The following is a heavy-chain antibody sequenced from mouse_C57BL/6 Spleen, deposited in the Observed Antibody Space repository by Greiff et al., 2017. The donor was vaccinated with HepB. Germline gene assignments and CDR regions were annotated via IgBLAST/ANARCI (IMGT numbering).Heavy chain of an antibody. D-gene: IGHD2-2*01. CDR1: GYAFSSSW. CDR3: ARPHYGYDSGGFAY. Sequence: VKLVESGPELVKPGASVKISCKASGYAFSSSWMNWVKQRPGKGLEWIVRIYPGDGDTNYNGKFKGKATLTADKSSSTAYMQLSSLTSEDSAVYFCARPHYGYDSGGFAYWGQGTLVTVSA. CDR2: IYPGDGDT. J-gene: IGHJ3*01. V-gene: IGHV1-82*01.